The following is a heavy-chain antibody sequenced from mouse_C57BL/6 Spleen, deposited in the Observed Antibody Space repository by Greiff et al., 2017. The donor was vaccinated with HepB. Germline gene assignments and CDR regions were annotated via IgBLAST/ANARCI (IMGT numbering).Heavy chain of an antibody. CDR3: ARKGDWYFDY. Sequence: VQLQQSGPGLVQPSQSLSITCPVSGFSLTSYGVHWVRQSPGKGLAWLGVIWSGGSTDYNAAFISRLSISKDNSKSQVFFKMNSLQADDTAIYYCARKGDWYFDYWGQGTTLTVSS. CDR2: IWSGGST. CDR1: GFSLTSYG. V-gene: IGHV2-2*01. J-gene: IGHJ2*01. D-gene: IGHD4-1*01.